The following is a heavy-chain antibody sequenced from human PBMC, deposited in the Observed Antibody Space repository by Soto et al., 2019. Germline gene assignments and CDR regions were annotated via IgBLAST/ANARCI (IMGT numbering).Heavy chain of an antibody. CDR2: IYYSGST. Sequence: KPSETLSLTCTVSGGSVSSGSYYWSWIRQPPGKGLEWIGYIYYSGSTHYNPSLKSRVTISLDASKNQFSLELDSVTAADTAVYFCASYSDSSGYLAYFDYWGQGTLVTVSS. D-gene: IGHD3-22*01. CDR1: GGSVSSGSYY. CDR3: ASYSDSSGYLAYFDY. J-gene: IGHJ4*02. V-gene: IGHV4-61*01.